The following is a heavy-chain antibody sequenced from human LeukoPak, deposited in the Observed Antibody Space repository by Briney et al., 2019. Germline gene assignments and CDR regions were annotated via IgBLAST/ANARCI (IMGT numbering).Heavy chain of an antibody. CDR1: GFTFSSYN. CDR2: ISSSSSYI. V-gene: IGHV3-21*01. D-gene: IGHD5-18*01. CDR3: ARERGYSYGYGDY. J-gene: IGHJ4*02. Sequence: GGSLRLSCAASGFTFSSYNMNWVRQAPGRGLEWVSSISSSSSYIYYADSVKGRFTISRDNAKNSLYLQMNSLRAEDTAVYYCARERGYSYGYGDYWGQGTLVTVSS.